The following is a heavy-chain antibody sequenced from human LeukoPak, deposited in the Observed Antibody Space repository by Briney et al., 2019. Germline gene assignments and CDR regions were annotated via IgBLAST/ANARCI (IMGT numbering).Heavy chain of an antibody. J-gene: IGHJ4*02. CDR3: AKGPQDGYNSYFYY. Sequence: GGSLRLSCAASGFTFSSYAMTWLRPAPGKGLEWVSAISGSSGGTYHADSVKGRFTVSRNNSKNTLYLLINSLRAEDTAVYYCAKGPQDGYNSYFYYWGQGTLVTVSS. CDR2: ISGSSGGT. D-gene: IGHD5-24*01. CDR1: GFTFSSYA. V-gene: IGHV3-23*01.